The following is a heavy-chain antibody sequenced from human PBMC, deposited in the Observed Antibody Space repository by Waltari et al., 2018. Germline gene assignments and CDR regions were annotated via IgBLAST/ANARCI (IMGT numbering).Heavy chain of an antibody. V-gene: IGHV4-59*01. J-gene: IGHJ6*03. CDR1: GGSISSYY. Sequence: QVQLQESGPGLVKPSETLSLTCTVSGGSISSYYWSWIRQPPGKGLEWIGYIYYSGSTNYNPSLKSRVTISVDTSKNQFSLKLSSVTAADTAVYYCARGHCSSTSCYGRNYYYYYMDVWGKGTTVTVSS. CDR3: ARGHCSSTSCYGRNYYYYYMDV. CDR2: IYYSGST. D-gene: IGHD2-2*01.